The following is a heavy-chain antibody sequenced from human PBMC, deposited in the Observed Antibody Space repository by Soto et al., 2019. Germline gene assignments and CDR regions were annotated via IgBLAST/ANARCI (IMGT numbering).Heavy chain of an antibody. CDR3: ARGEGSSSWFDP. V-gene: IGHV1-3*01. CDR1: GYTFTSYA. CDR2: INAGNGNT. Sequence: ASVKVSCKASGYTFTSYAMHWVRQAPGQRLEWMGWINAGNGNTKYSQKFQGRVTITRDTSASTAYMELSRLRSDDTAVYYCARGEGSSSWFDPWGQGTLVTVSS. D-gene: IGHD6-13*01. J-gene: IGHJ5*02.